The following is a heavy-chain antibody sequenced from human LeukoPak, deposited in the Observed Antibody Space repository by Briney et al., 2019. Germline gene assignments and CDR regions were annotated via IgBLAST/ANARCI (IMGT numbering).Heavy chain of an antibody. V-gene: IGHV3-21*01. Sequence: GGSLRLSCVASGFTFSTYSMNWVRQAPGKGLEWVSSFSSNSDYIYYADSVEGRFTISRDNAKNSLYLQMNSLRAEDTAVYYCARRMEDIVVVPAALDVWGKGTTVTVSS. J-gene: IGHJ6*04. CDR3: ARRMEDIVVVPAALDV. CDR2: FSSNSDYI. D-gene: IGHD2-2*01. CDR1: GFTFSTYS.